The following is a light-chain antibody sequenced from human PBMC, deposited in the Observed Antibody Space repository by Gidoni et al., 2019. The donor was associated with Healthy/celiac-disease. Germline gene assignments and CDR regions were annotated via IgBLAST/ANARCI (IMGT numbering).Light chain of an antibody. CDR2: GAS. CDR1: QSVSSN. CDR3: QHYNNWHMYT. V-gene: IGKV3-15*01. Sequence: EIVMTQSPATLSVSPGERATLSCRASQSVSSNLAWYQQKPGQAPRLLIYGASTRATGIPARFGGSGSGTEFTLTISSLQSEDFAVYYCQHYNNWHMYTFGQGTKLEIK. J-gene: IGKJ2*01.